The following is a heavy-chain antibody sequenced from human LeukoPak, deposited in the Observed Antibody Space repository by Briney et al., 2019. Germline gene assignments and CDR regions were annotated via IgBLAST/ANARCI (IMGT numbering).Heavy chain of an antibody. V-gene: IGHV4-39*01. CDR3: ARTSRRGSGSYYFDY. Sequence: PSETLSLTCTVPGGSISSSSYYWGWIRQPPGKGLEWIGSNYYSGSTYYNPSLKSRVTISVGTSKNQFSLKLSSVTAADTAVYYCARTSRRGSGSYYFDYWGQGTLVTVSS. J-gene: IGHJ4*02. CDR2: NYYSGST. CDR1: GGSISSSSYY. D-gene: IGHD3-10*01.